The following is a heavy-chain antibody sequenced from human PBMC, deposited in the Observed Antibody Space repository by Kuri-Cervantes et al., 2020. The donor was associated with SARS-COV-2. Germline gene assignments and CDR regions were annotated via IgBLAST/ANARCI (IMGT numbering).Heavy chain of an antibody. Sequence: EESLKISCKGSGYSFTSYWIGWVRQMPGKGLEWMGIIYPGDSDTRYSPSFQGQVTISADKSISTAYLQWSSLKASDTAMYYCARHHKVQLELRDYWGQGTLVTVSS. CDR2: IYPGDSDT. V-gene: IGHV5-51*01. J-gene: IGHJ4*02. D-gene: IGHD1-7*01. CDR1: GYSFTSYW. CDR3: ARHHKVQLELRDY.